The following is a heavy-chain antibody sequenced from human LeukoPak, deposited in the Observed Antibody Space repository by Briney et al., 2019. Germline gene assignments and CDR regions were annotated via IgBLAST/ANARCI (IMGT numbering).Heavy chain of an antibody. Sequence: SETLSLTCTVSGGSISGSSYYWGWIRQPPGKGLEWIGNIYYTGSTYYNPSLKSRVTISVDTSKNQFSLKLSSATAADTAVYYCASFGYYYYYMDVWGKGTTVTVSS. CDR1: GGSISGSSYY. V-gene: IGHV4-39*07. J-gene: IGHJ6*03. CDR2: IYYTGST. CDR3: ASFGYYYYYMDV. D-gene: IGHD3-10*01.